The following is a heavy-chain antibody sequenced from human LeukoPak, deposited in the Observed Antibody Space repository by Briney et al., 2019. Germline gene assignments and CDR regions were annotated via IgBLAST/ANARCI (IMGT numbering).Heavy chain of an antibody. D-gene: IGHD3-22*01. CDR3: ARHSLRPQYYDDDTGYYWYFDV. V-gene: IGHV4-59*10. Sequence: SETLSLTCAVYGGSFSGYYWSWIRQPAGKGLEWIGHFYAKTGTPHYNPSLKSRVAMSVDTSKSQLSLNLRSMTAADTAIYYCARHSLRPQYYDDDTGYYWYFDVWGRGTLVTVSS. CDR2: FYAKTGTP. J-gene: IGHJ2*01. CDR1: GGSFSGYY.